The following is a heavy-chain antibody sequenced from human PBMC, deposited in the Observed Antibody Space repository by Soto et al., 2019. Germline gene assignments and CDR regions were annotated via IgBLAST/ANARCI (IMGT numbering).Heavy chain of an antibody. CDR1: GGSISSSSYY. CDR3: ARLGYCSSTSCYDPRDYYYYMDV. CDR2: IYYSGST. D-gene: IGHD2-2*01. J-gene: IGHJ6*03. Sequence: SETLSLTCTVSGGSISSSSYYWGWIRQPPGKGLEWIGSIYYSGSTYYNPSLKSRVTISVDTSKNQFSLKLSSVTAADTAVYYCARLGYCSSTSCYDPRDYYYYMDVWGKGTTVTVSS. V-gene: IGHV4-39*01.